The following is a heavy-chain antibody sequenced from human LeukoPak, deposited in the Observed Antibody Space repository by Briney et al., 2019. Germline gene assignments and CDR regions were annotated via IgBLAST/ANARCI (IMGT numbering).Heavy chain of an antibody. V-gene: IGHV3-9*03. CDR3: AKSGTYYYYMDV. CDR1: GFTFDDYA. D-gene: IGHD1-1*01. CDR2: LSWNSGSL. Sequence: PGGSLRLSCAASGFTFDDYAMHWVRQAPGKGLEWVSGLSWNSGSLGYADSVKGRFTISRENAKNSLYLQMNSLRAEDMALYYCAKSGTYYYYMDVWGKGTTVTVSS. J-gene: IGHJ6*03.